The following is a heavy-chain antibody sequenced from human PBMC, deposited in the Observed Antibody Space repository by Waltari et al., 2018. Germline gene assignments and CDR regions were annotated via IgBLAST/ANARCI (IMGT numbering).Heavy chain of an antibody. Sequence: VQPGRSLRLSCAASGFTFSSYAMHWVRPAPGKGLEWVAVISYDGSNKYSADSVKGRFTISRDNSKNTLYLQMNSLRAEDTAVYYCARDSIAVAGTDYGMDVWGQGTTVTVSS. J-gene: IGHJ6*02. CDR2: ISYDGSNK. CDR1: GFTFSSYA. D-gene: IGHD6-19*01. V-gene: IGHV3-30-3*01. CDR3: ARDSIAVAGTDYGMDV.